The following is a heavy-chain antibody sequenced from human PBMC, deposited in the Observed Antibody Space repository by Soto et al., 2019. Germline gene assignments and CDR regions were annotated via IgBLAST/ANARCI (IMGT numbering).Heavy chain of an antibody. CDR3: ARPTHDFRSGSFDY. V-gene: IGHV5-51*01. CDR2: IYPGDSDT. D-gene: IGHD3-3*01. CDR1: GYSFPSYW. J-gene: IGHJ4*02. Sequence: PGESLKISCKGSGYSFPSYWIGWVRQMPGKGLEWMGIIYPGDSDTRYSPSFQGQVTISADKSISTAYLQWSSLRASDTAMYYCARPTHDFRSGSFDYWGQGTLVTVSS.